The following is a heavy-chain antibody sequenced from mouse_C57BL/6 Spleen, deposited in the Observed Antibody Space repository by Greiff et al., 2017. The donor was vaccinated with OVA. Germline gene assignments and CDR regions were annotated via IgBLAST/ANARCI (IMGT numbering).Heavy chain of an antibody. CDR2: INYDGSST. Sequence: EVNLVESEGGLVQPGSSMKLSCTASGFTFSDYYMAWVRQVPEKGLEWVANINYDGSSTYYLDSLKSRFIISRDNAKNILYLQMSSLKSEDTATYYCARDYYYGSNYAMDYWGQGTSVTVSS. CDR1: GFTFSDYY. V-gene: IGHV5-16*01. D-gene: IGHD1-1*01. CDR3: ARDYYYGSNYAMDY. J-gene: IGHJ4*01.